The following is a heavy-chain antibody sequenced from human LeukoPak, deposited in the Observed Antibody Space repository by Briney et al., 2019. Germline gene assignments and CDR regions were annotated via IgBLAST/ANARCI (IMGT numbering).Heavy chain of an antibody. D-gene: IGHD3-16*01. CDR3: ARDGASYYYYYMDV. V-gene: IGHV1-46*01. J-gene: IGHJ6*03. CDR2: INPSGGST. Sequence: ASVKVSCKASGYTFTSYSISWVRQAPGQGLEWMGIINPSGGSTSYAQKFQGRVTMTRDTSTSTVYMELSSLRSEDTAVYYCARDGASYYYYYMDVWGKGTTVTVSS. CDR1: GYTFTSYS.